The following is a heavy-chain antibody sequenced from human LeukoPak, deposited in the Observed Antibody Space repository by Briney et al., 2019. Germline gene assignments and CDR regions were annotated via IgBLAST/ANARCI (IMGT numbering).Heavy chain of an antibody. CDR1: GFTFSSYS. J-gene: IGHJ6*02. CDR3: ARERRGRDGYNYVGDYYYYGMDV. D-gene: IGHD5-24*01. CDR2: ISSSSSTI. Sequence: GGSLRLSCAASGFTFSSYSMNWVRQAPGKGLEWVSYISSSSSTIYYADSVKGRFTISRDNAKNSLYLHMNSLRGEDTAVYYCARERRGRDGYNYVGDYYYYGMDVWGQGTTVTVSS. V-gene: IGHV3-48*04.